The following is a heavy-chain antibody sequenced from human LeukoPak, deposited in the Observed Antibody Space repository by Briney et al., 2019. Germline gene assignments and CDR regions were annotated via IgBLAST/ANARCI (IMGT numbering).Heavy chain of an antibody. CDR1: GFTFSSDW. J-gene: IGHJ4*02. Sequence: GGSLRLSCVASGFTFSSDWMSWVRQAPGKGLEWVANINQDGSEKKYVDSVKGRFIISKDIAKSSLYLQMNSLRVEDTAVYYCARDPNEWDLPFDLWGQGTLVTVSS. V-gene: IGHV3-7*01. D-gene: IGHD1-26*01. CDR3: ARDPNEWDLPFDL. CDR2: INQDGSEK.